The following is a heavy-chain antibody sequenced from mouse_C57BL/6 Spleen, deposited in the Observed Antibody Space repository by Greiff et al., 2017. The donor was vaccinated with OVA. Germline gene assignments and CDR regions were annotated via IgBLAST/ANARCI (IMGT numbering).Heavy chain of an antibody. J-gene: IGHJ4*01. CDR1: GYSITSGYY. V-gene: IGHV3-6*01. Sequence: VQLKESGPGLVKPSQSLSLTCSVTGYSITSGYYWNWIRQFPGNKLEWMGYISYDGSNNYNPSLKNRISITRDTSTNQFFLKLNSVTTEDTATYYCARKEGYYYAMDYWGQGTSVTVSA. CDR2: ISYDGSN. D-gene: IGHD2-2*01. CDR3: ARKEGYYYAMDY.